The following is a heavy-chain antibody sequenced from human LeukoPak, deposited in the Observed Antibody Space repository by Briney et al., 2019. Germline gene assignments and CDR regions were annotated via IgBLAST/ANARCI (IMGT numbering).Heavy chain of an antibody. D-gene: IGHD3-16*01. CDR1: GGSISSYY. CDR2: IHYSGST. CDR3: ARGRGVDY. Sequence: PSETLSLTCTVSGGSISSYYWSWILQPPGKGLEWIGNIHYSGSTNYNPSLKSRVTILVDTSKNQFSLKLSSVTAADTAMYYCARGRGVDYWGQGTLVTVSS. J-gene: IGHJ4*02. V-gene: IGHV4-59*01.